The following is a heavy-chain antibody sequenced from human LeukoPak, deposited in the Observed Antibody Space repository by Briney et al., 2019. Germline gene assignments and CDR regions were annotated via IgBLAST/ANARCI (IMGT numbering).Heavy chain of an antibody. CDR3: ARDARYYDSSGYPGDY. Sequence: GGSLRLSCAASGFTFSSYGMHWVRQAPGKGLEWVAVIWYDGSNKYYADSVKGRFTISRDNAKNTLYLQMNSLRAEDTAVYYCARDARYYDSSGYPGDYWGQGTLVTVSS. CDR1: GFTFSSYG. J-gene: IGHJ4*02. CDR2: IWYDGSNK. V-gene: IGHV3-33*01. D-gene: IGHD3-22*01.